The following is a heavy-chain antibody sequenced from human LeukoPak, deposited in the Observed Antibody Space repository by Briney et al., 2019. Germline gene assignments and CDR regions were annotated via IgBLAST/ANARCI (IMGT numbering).Heavy chain of an antibody. CDR2: IIPIFGTA. J-gene: IGHJ4*02. CDR3: ARVQYCSTTSCHFWN. D-gene: IGHD2-2*01. CDR1: GGTFSSYA. Sequence: SVKVSCKASGGTFSSYAISWVRQAPGQGLEWMGGIIPIFGTANYAQKFQGRVTITTDESTSTAYMELSSLRSEDTAVYYCARVQYCSTTSCHFWNWGQGTLVTVSS. V-gene: IGHV1-69*05.